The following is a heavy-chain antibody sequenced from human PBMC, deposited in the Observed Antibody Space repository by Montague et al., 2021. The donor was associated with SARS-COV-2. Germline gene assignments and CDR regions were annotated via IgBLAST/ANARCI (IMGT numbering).Heavy chain of an antibody. CDR3: ARGGDYGGTWYSFLQN. D-gene: IGHD4-17*01. J-gene: IGHJ1*01. Sequence: SAISGDSVSSDTAAWHWIRQSPSRGLEWLGRTFYRSQWHTDSAASVRSRISFSGDISKNQFSLHLNSVTPEDTAIYYCARGGDYGGTWYSFLQNWGQGTLVIVSS. V-gene: IGHV6-1*01. CDR2: TFYRSQWHT. CDR1: GDSVSSDTAA.